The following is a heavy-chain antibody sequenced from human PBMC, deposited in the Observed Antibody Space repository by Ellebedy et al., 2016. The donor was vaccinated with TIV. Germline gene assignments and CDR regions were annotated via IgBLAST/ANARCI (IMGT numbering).Heavy chain of an antibody. J-gene: IGHJ4*02. V-gene: IGHV4-39*01. CDR3: ARTDPWQPIDD. CDR1: GGSISSSVYY. CDR2: IYYSGST. Sequence: MPSETLSLTCTVSGGSISSSVYYWGWIRQPPGQGLEWIGSIYYSGSTHYNPSLKSQITISLDTAKNQFSLRLGSVTAADTAVYYCARTDPWQPIDDWGQGILVSVSS. D-gene: IGHD2-21*02.